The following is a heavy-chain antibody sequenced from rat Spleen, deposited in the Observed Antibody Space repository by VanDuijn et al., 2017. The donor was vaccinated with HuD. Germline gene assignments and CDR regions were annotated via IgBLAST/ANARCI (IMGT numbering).Heavy chain of an antibody. D-gene: IGHD1-12*03. J-gene: IGHJ3*01. CDR2: ISTSGDNT. CDR3: TRGWLSPYNWFAY. V-gene: IGHV5-46*01. CDR1: GFIFSFFP. Sequence: EVQLVESGGGLVQPGRSMKLSCAASGFIFSFFPMAWVRQTPTKGLEWVATISTSGDNTYYRDSVKGRFTISRDDAESTLYLQMNSLRSEDTATYYCTRGWLSPYNWFAYWGQGTLVTVSS.